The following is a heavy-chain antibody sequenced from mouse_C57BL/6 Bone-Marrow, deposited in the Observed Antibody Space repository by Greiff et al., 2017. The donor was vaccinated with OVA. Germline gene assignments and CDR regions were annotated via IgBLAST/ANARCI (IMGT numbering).Heavy chain of an antibody. CDR3: ASPSLYDYDEGYAMGY. Sequence: EVKLMESGGDLVKPGGSLKLSCAASGFTFSSYGMSWVRQTPDQRLEWVATISSGGSYTYYPDSVKGRCTLSRDTAKNTLYLQMSSLKSEDTAMYYCASPSLYDYDEGYAMGYWGQGTSVTVS. D-gene: IGHD2-4*01. CDR1: GFTFSSYG. CDR2: ISSGGSYT. V-gene: IGHV5-6*01. J-gene: IGHJ4*01.